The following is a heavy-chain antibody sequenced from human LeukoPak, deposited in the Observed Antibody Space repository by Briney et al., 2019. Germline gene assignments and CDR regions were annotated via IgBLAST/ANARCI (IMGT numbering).Heavy chain of an antibody. CDR3: ARTVGFTAFGGFDS. J-gene: IGHJ4*02. D-gene: IGHD3-10*01. CDR1: GDSINGIRYY. V-gene: IGHV4-31*03. Sequence: SQTLSLTCTVSGDSINGIRYYWSWIRQHPGRGLEWIGFIYYSGSTYATPSLKSRVLISIDTSQNQFYLQLTSVTAADTAVYYCARTVGFTAFGGFDSWGQGSLVTVSS. CDR2: IYYSGST.